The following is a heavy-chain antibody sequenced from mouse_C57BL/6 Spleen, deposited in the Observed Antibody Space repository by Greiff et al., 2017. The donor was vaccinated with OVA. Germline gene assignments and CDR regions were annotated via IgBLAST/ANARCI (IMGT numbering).Heavy chain of an antibody. J-gene: IGHJ2*01. D-gene: IGHD2-5*01. CDR1: GYTFTSYW. CDR2: IDTNSGGT. CDR3: ARDYSNYMDD. Sequence: QVQLQQSGAELVKPGASVKLSCKASGYTFTSYWMHWVKQRPGRGLEWIGRIDTNSGGTKYNEKFKSKATLTVDKPSSTAYMQLSSLTSEDSAVYYCARDYSNYMDDWGQGATLTVSS. V-gene: IGHV1-72*01.